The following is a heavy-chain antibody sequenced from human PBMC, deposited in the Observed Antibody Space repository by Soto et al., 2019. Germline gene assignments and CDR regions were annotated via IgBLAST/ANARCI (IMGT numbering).Heavy chain of an antibody. CDR2: IYYSGST. D-gene: IGHD6-13*01. V-gene: IGHV4-59*08. Sequence: SLTCTVSGGSISSYYWSWIRRPPGKGLEWIGYIYYSGSTNYNPSLKCRVTISVDTSKNQFSLKLSSVTAADTAVYYCARHSSSWYLDYYYGMDVWGQGTTVTVSS. CDR3: ARHSSSWYLDYYYGMDV. J-gene: IGHJ6*02. CDR1: GGSISSYY.